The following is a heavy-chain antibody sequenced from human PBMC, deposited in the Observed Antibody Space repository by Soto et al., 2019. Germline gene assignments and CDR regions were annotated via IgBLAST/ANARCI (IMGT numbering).Heavy chain of an antibody. CDR3: ARVTVAGF. D-gene: IGHD6-19*01. Sequence: EVQLVESGGGLVQPGGSLRLSCAASGFTFSNYWMHWVRQAPGKGLVWVSRISGDGTGTDYADSVKGRLTISRDNAKKTLYLQMNNLRADDTAVYYCARVTVAGFWGQGTLVTVSS. CDR1: GFTFSNYW. CDR2: ISGDGTGT. J-gene: IGHJ4*02. V-gene: IGHV3-74*01.